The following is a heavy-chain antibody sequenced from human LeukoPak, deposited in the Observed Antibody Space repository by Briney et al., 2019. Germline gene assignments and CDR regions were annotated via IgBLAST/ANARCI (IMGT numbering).Heavy chain of an antibody. Sequence: SETLSLTCAVYGGSFSGYYWSWIRQPPGKGLEWVGEINHSGGTNYNPSLKSRVTISVDTSKNQFSLKLSSVTAADTAVYYCARGGRAMVRGVIIIGLDPWGQGTLVTVSS. D-gene: IGHD3-10*01. CDR2: INHSGGT. CDR1: GGSFSGYY. J-gene: IGHJ5*02. CDR3: ARGGRAMVRGVIIIGLDP. V-gene: IGHV4-34*01.